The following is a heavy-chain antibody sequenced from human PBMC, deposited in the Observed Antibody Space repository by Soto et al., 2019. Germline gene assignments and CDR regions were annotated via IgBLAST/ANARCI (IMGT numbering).Heavy chain of an antibody. CDR1: GFTFSSYG. D-gene: IGHD3-22*01. J-gene: IGHJ4*02. CDR2: ISYDGSNK. Sequence: TGGSLRLSCAASGFTFSSYGMHWVRQAPGKGLEWVAVISYDGSNKYYADSVKGRFTISRDNSKNTLYLQMNSLRAEDTAVYYCAKDKGLTLDYWGQGTLVTVSS. CDR3: AKDKGLTLDY. V-gene: IGHV3-30*18.